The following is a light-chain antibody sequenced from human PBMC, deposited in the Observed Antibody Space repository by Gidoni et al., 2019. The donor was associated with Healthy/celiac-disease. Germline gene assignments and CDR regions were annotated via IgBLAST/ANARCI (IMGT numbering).Light chain of an antibody. CDR2: GNS. CDR3: QSYDSSLSADV. V-gene: IGLV1-40*01. Sequence: QSVLTQPPSVSWAPGQRVTISCTGSSSNIGAGYDVHWYQQLPGTAPKLLIYGNSNRPSGVPDRFSGSKSGTSASLAITGLQAEDEADYYCQSYDSSLSADVFGTGTKVTVL. J-gene: IGLJ1*01. CDR1: SSNIGAGYD.